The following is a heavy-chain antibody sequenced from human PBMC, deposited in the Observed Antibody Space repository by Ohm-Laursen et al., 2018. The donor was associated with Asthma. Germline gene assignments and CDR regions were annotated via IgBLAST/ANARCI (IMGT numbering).Heavy chain of an antibody. CDR3: VRGGLVVTAIDS. V-gene: IGHV4-30-2*01. J-gene: IGHJ5*01. CDR1: GASMTSGDYS. D-gene: IGHD2-21*02. CDR2: IYKSGGS. Sequence: SQTLSLTCTVSGASMTSGDYSWTWIRQPPGKGLEWIGYIYKSGGSYYNSSLKSRVIISIDTSKNQFALKLNAVTAADTAVYYCVRGGLVVTAIDSWGQGTLVTVSS.